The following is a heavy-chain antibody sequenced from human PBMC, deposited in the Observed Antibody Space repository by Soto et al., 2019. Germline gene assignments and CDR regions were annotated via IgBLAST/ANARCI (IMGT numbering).Heavy chain of an antibody. CDR2: IYHSGST. V-gene: IGHV4-38-2*02. Sequence: XGTLSLTCAVSGYSISSGYYWGWIRQPPGKGLEWIGSIYHSGSTYYNPSLKSRVTISVDTSKNQFSLKLSSVTAADTAVYYCARDPVGYCSGGSCYSGGYFDYWGQGTLVTVSS. CDR3: ARDPVGYCSGGSCYSGGYFDY. D-gene: IGHD2-15*01. CDR1: GYSISSGYY. J-gene: IGHJ4*02.